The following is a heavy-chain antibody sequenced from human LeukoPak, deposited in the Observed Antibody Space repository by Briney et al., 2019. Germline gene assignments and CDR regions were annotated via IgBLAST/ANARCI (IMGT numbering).Heavy chain of an antibody. CDR1: GYTFTGYY. CDR3: ARGTTVTTPFDY. V-gene: IGHV1-2*02. D-gene: IGHD4-17*01. Sequence: ASVKVSCKASGYTFTGYYIHWVRQAPGQGLEWMGWISPNSGGRNYAQKFQGRVTMTRDTSVSIAHMELSNVRSDDTAVYYCARGTTVTTPFDYWGQGTLVTVSS. CDR2: ISPNSGGR. J-gene: IGHJ4*02.